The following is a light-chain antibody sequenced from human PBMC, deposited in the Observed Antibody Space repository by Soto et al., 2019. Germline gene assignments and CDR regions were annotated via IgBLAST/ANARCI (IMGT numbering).Light chain of an antibody. CDR3: KQYNSYS. V-gene: IGKV1-5*01. CDR1: QSISSW. Sequence: DIQTTQSPSTLSASVGDRVTITCRASQSISSWLAWYQQKPGKAPKLLIYDASSLESGVPSRFSGSGSGTEFTLTISSLQPDDFATYYCKQYNSYSFGVGTKMEIK. CDR2: DAS. J-gene: IGKJ4*01.